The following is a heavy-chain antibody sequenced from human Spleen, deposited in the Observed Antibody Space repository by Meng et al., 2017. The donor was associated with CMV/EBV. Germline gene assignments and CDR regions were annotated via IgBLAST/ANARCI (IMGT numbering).Heavy chain of an antibody. Sequence: VQVVLSRPEVKMPLASVKVSCKASGYTFTSYGISWVRQAPGQGLDWMGWISAYNGNTNYAQKLQGRVTMTTDTSTSTAYMELRSLGSDATAVYFCARDRGLTLSAWGQGTLVTVSS. V-gene: IGHV1-18*01. CDR3: ARDRGLTLSA. CDR1: GYTFTSYG. CDR2: ISAYNGNT. D-gene: IGHD3-22*01. J-gene: IGHJ5*02.